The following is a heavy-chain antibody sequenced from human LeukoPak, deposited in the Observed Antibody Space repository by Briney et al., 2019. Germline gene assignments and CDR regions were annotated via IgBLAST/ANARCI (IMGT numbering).Heavy chain of an antibody. CDR3: ARDLSGVTGYTYGRGIDY. V-gene: IGHV3-21*01. CDR2: ITRSSYI. J-gene: IGHJ4*02. D-gene: IGHD5-18*01. Sequence: PGGSLRLSCAASGFTFSRYWMSWVRQAPGKGLEWVSSITRSSYIYYADSVKGRFTISRDNAKTSLYLQMNSLRAEDTAVYYCARDLSGVTGYTYGRGIDYWGQGTLVTVSS. CDR1: GFTFSRYW.